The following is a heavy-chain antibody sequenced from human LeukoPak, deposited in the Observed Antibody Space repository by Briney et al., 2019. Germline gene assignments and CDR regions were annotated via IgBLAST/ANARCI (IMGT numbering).Heavy chain of an antibody. J-gene: IGHJ6*03. D-gene: IGHD3-10*01. CDR3: ARGCYYGSGSVKYYYYYMDV. CDR2: INHSGST. CDR1: GGSFSGYY. V-gene: IGHV4-34*01. Sequence: SETLSLTCADYGGSFSGYYWSWIRQPPGKGLEWIGEINHSGSTNYNPSLKSRVTISVDTSKNQFSLKLSSVTAADTAVYYCARGCYYGSGSVKYYYYYMDVWGKGTTVTVSS.